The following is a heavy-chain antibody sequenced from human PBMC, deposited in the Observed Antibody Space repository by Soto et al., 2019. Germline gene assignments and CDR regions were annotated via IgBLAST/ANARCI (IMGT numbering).Heavy chain of an antibody. V-gene: IGHV1-3*01. CDR2: IDAGNHNT. D-gene: IGHD3-10*01. Sequence: QVQLVQSGAEVKKPGASVKVSCKASGYTLNTYAMHWVRQAPGQRLEWMGWIDAGNHNTRYSQKFQGRVTITSDTSANTVYLELGRLTSEDTAVYYCAGDTSRGSGTYPQDYWGQGTLVTVSS. CDR3: AGDTSRGSGTYPQDY. J-gene: IGHJ4*02. CDR1: GYTLNTYA.